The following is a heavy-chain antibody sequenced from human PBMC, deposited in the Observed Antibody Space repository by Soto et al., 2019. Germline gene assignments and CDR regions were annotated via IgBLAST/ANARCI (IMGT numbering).Heavy chain of an antibody. J-gene: IGHJ4*02. D-gene: IGHD2-15*01. CDR1: GDSMRRANAY. Sequence: QLQMQLSGPGLVKASETLSLMCSVSGDSMRRANAYWGWFRQSPGAGLQWIGTVSFTGRTYYDRSLEGRITVPLDTARNQFSLNLTAVTASDSAVYYCARQRYCSAGGCFSRLSDFWGQGALVSVSS. CDR2: VSFTGRT. CDR3: ARQRYCSAGGCFSRLSDF. V-gene: IGHV4-39*01.